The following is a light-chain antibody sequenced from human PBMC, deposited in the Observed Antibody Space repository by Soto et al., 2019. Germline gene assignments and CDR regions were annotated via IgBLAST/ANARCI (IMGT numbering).Light chain of an antibody. CDR2: GAS. J-gene: IGKJ1*01. CDR1: QSVSST. V-gene: IGKV3-15*01. Sequence: EIVMTQSPATLSVSLGERATLSCRASQSVSSTVAWYQQKPGQAPRLLIYGASTRATGIPARFSGSGSGTEFTLTISSLQSEDFAVYYCQQYKDWPTPFGQGTKVDIK. CDR3: QQYKDWPTP.